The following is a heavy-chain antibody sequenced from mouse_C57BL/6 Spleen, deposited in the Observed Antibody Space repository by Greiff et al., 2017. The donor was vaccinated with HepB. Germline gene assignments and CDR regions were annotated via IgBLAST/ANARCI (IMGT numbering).Heavy chain of an antibody. CDR3: ARMIYYGYENYFDY. J-gene: IGHJ2*01. Sequence: VQLQQPGAELVKPGASVKLSCKASGYTFTSYWMQWVKQRPGQGLEWIGEIDPSDSYTNYNQKFKGKATLTVDTSSSTAYMQLSSLTSEDSAVYYGARMIYYGYENYFDYWGQGTTLTVSS. D-gene: IGHD2-2*01. CDR2: IDPSDSYT. V-gene: IGHV1-50*01. CDR1: GYTFTSYW.